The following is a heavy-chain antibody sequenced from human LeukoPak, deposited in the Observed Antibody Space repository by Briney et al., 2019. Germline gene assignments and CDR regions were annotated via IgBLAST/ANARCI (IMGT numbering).Heavy chain of an antibody. Sequence: SETLSLTCTVSGGSISSGGHYWSWLRHPPGKGLEWIGYIYHTGVTYFNPSLKSRVTISVDRSKNQFSLKLSSVTVADTAFYYCARVYGTSNSCMAFDYWGQGTLVTVSS. CDR1: GGSISSGGHY. CDR2: IYHTGVT. D-gene: IGHD1-7*01. CDR3: ARVYGTSNSCMAFDY. J-gene: IGHJ4*02. V-gene: IGHV4-30-2*01.